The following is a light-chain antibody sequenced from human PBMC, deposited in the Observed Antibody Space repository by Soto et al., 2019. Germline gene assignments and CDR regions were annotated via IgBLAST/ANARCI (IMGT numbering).Light chain of an antibody. V-gene: IGLV2-14*01. CDR2: EVG. J-gene: IGLJ1*01. CDR3: SSYASSSTLCV. Sequence: QSALTQPASVSGSPGQSITISCTGTSSDIGAYNYVSWYQQHPGKAPKLMIYEVGNRPSGLSNRFSGSKSGNTASLTISGLRAEDESDYFCSSYASSSTLCVFGTGTKLT. CDR1: SSDIGAYNY.